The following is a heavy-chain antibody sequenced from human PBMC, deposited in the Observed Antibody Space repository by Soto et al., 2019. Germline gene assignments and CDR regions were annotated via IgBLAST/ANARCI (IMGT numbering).Heavy chain of an antibody. CDR3: ARHGSGSYYSPFDY. J-gene: IGHJ4*02. D-gene: IGHD3-10*01. V-gene: IGHV4-39*01. CDR1: GGSISSSSYY. Sequence: SKTLSLTCTVSGGSISSSSYYWGWIRQPPGMGLEWIGSIYYSVSTYYNPSLKSRVTISVDTSKNQFSLKLSSVTAADTAVYYYARHGSGSYYSPFDYWGQGTLVTVSS. CDR2: IYYSVST.